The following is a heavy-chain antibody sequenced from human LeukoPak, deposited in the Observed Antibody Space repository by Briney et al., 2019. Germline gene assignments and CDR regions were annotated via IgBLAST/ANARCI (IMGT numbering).Heavy chain of an antibody. J-gene: IGHJ4*02. V-gene: IGHV1-69*04. CDR2: IIPILGTG. D-gene: IGHD2-2*01. CDR3: ARDLAYCSNTDCYPYFDY. CDR1: GGTFSIYA. Sequence: SVKVSCKASGGTFSIYAISWVRQVPGQGLEWMGRIIPILGTGNNAQKFQGRVTITADKSTSTVYMELSSLRSEDTAVYYCARDLAYCSNTDCYPYFDYWGQGTLVTVSS.